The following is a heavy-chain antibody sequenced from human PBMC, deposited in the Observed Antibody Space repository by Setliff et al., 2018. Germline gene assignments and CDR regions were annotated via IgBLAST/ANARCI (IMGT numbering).Heavy chain of an antibody. CDR2: IIPIFGTT. J-gene: IGHJ4*02. D-gene: IGHD3-3*01. CDR3: AREKKYSSSTSFFGSGFDF. V-gene: IGHV1-69*05. Sequence: SVKVSCKASGGTFNNYLISWVRQAPGQGLEWMGGIIPIFGTTRYTQKFQGRLTFFMDESPNTAYMELSSLRSEDTAVYFCAREKKYSSSTSFFGSGFDFWGQGTLVTVSS. CDR1: GGTFNNYL.